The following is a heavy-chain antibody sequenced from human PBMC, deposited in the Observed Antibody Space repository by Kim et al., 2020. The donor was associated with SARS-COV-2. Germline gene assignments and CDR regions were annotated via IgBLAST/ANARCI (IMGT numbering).Heavy chain of an antibody. CDR3: ARGNGDYEWATDY. CDR1: GYSFTSYW. Sequence: GESLKISCKGSGYSFTSYWISWVRQMPGKGLEWMGRIDPSDSYTNYSPSFQGHVTISADKSISTAYLQWSSLKASDTAMYYCARGNGDYEWATDYWGQGTLVTVSS. J-gene: IGHJ4*02. CDR2: IDPSDSYT. V-gene: IGHV5-10-1*01. D-gene: IGHD4-17*01.